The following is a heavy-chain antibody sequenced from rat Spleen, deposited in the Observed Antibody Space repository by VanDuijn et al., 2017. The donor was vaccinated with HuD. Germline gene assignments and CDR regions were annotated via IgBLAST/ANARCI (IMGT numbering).Heavy chain of an antibody. Sequence: QVQLKESGPGLVQPSQTLSLACTVSGFSLSSYGVTWVRQPPGKGLEWIATISSGGTTYYNSPLRSRLNISRDTSNSQVFLEMNSLQTEDTAIYFCTTFYYYDGTYYYPFAYWGQGTLVTVSS. CDR3: TTFYYYDGTYYYPFAY. V-gene: IGHV2S8*01. J-gene: IGHJ3*01. CDR2: ISSGGTT. CDR1: GFSLSSYG. D-gene: IGHD1-12*02.